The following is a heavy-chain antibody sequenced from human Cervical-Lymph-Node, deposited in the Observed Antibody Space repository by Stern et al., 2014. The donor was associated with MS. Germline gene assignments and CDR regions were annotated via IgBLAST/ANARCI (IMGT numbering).Heavy chain of an antibody. CDR3: ARDGYCSGGSCYSYFDY. V-gene: IGHV3-30*07. D-gene: IGHD2-15*01. J-gene: IGHJ4*02. Sequence: DSVKGRFTTSRDNSKNTLYLQMKSLGAEDAAVYYCARDGYCSGGSCYSYFDYWGQGTLVTVSS.